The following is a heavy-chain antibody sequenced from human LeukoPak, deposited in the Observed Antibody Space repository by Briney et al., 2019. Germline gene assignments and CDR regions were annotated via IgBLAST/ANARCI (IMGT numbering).Heavy chain of an antibody. D-gene: IGHD3-22*01. V-gene: IGHV3-21*01. CDR2: ISSSSSYI. CDR3: ARDSLPYYDSSGYRLTPFDY. CDR1: GFTFSSYS. J-gene: IGHJ4*02. Sequence: GGSLRLSCAASGFTFSSYSMNWVRQAPGKGLEWVSSISSSSSYIYYADSVKGRFTISRDNSKNTLYLQMNSLRAEDTAVYYCARDSLPYYDSSGYRLTPFDYWGQGTLVTVSS.